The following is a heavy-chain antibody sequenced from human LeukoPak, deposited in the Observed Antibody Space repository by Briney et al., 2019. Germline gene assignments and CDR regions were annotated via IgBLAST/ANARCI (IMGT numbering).Heavy chain of an antibody. CDR3: ARGGLIMTTVTHFDY. Sequence: AASVKVSCKASGYTFTGYYMHWVRQAPGQGLEWMGWINPNSGGTNYAQKFQGRVTMTRDTSISTAYMELSRLRSDDTAVYYCARGGLIMTTVTHFDYWGQGTLVTVSS. D-gene: IGHD4-11*01. J-gene: IGHJ4*02. CDR2: INPNSGGT. CDR1: GYTFTGYY. V-gene: IGHV1-2*02.